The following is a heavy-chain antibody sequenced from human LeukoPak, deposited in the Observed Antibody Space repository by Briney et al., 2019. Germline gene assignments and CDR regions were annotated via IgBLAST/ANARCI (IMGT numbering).Heavy chain of an antibody. V-gene: IGHV1-2*04. CDR3: ARDILGRSNGGSNYFGMEV. CDR2: INLYSGGA. Sequence: ASAKVSCKASGYTFTDYYIHWVRQAPGQGLEWMGCINLYSGGAHYAQKFQDWLSMTRDTSINTAYMELSSLRSDDTAVYYCARDILGRSNGGSNYFGMEVWGQGTTVTVSS. J-gene: IGHJ6*02. D-gene: IGHD2-15*01. CDR1: GYTFTDYY.